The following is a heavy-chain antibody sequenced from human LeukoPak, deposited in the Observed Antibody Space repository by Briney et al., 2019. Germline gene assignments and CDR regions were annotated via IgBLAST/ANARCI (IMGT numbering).Heavy chain of an antibody. CDR1: GGTFSSYG. D-gene: IGHD2-15*01. V-gene: IGHV1-69*04. CDR2: IIPIHDIT. Sequence: ASVKVSCKSSGGTFSSYGISWVRQAPGQGLEWMGRIIPIHDITDYAHKFQGKVTITADKSTATASMELSGLRPEDTAVYYCARERGLCSGGTCYRAFNSWGQGTLVTVSS. CDR3: ARERGLCSGGTCYRAFNS. J-gene: IGHJ5*01.